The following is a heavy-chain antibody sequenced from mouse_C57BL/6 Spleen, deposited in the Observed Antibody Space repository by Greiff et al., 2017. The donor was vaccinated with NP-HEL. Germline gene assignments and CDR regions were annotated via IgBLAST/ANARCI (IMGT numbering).Heavy chain of an antibody. V-gene: IGHV1-64*01. CDR3: AREDGDDYDDWFAY. J-gene: IGHJ3*01. CDR1: GYTFTSYW. CDR2: IHPNSGST. D-gene: IGHD2-4*01. Sequence: QVQLQQPGAELVKPGASVKVSCTASGYTFTSYWMHWVQQRPGQGLEWIGMIHPNSGSTNYNEKFKSKATLTVDKTSSTAYMQLSSLTSEDAAVYYCAREDGDDYDDWFAYWGQGTLVTVSA.